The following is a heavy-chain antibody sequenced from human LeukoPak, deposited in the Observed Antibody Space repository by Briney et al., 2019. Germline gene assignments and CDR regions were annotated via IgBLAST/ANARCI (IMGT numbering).Heavy chain of an antibody. J-gene: IGHJ4*02. Sequence: SVKVSCKAYGYTFMSHGISWVRQAPGQGLEWMGGINPIFGKANYAQKFQGRVTITADESTSTAYMELSSLRSEDTAVYYCARVGYSYGYSSPNFDYWGQGTLVTVSS. CDR3: ARVGYSYGYSSPNFDY. CDR2: INPIFGKA. CDR1: GYTFMSHG. V-gene: IGHV1-69*13. D-gene: IGHD5-18*01.